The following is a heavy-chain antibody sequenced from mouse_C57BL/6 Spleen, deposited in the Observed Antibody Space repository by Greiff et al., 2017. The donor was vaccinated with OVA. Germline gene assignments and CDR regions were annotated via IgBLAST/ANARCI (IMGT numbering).Heavy chain of an antibody. CDR3: ARLYGFYAMDY. J-gene: IGHJ4*01. CDR1: GFTFTDYY. CDR2: IRNKANGYTT. D-gene: IGHD2-2*01. Sequence: EVNLVESGGGLVQPGGSLSLSCAASGFTFTDYYMSWVRQPPGKALEWLGFIRNKANGYTTEYSASVKGRFTISRDNSQSILYLQMNALRAEDSATYYCARLYGFYAMDYWGQGTSVTVSS. V-gene: IGHV7-3*01.